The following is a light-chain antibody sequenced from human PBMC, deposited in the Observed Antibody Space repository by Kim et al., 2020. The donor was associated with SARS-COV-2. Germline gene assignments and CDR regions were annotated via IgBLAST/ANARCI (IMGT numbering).Light chain of an antibody. CDR3: QQRSRWQIT. J-gene: IGKJ5*01. CDR2: DAS. CDR1: QSVTGE. Sequence: EVVLTQSPATLSLSPGERATLSCRASQSVTGELAWYQQKPGQPPRLLIYDASDRATGIPARFSGSGSGTDFTLTISSLEPGDTAVYYCQQRSRWQITFGQGTRLEIK. V-gene: IGKV3-11*01.